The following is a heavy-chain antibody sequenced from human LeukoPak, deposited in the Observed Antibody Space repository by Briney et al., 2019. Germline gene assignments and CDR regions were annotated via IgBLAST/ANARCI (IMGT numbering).Heavy chain of an antibody. V-gene: IGHV1-69*13. CDR3: AREDSSGWQTYNWFDP. CDR2: IIPIFGTA. CDR1: GGTFSSYA. J-gene: IGHJ5*02. D-gene: IGHD6-19*01. Sequence: ASVKVSCKASGGTFSSYAISWVRQAPGQGLEWMGGIIPIFGTANYAQKFQGRVTITADESTSTAYMELSSLRSEDTAVYYCAREDSSGWQTYNWFDPWGQGTLVTVSS.